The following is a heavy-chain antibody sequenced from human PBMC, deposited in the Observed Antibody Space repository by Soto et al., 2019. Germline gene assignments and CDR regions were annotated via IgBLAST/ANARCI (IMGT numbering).Heavy chain of an antibody. J-gene: IGHJ4*02. D-gene: IGHD3-22*01. Sequence: QVQLQESGPGLVKPSQTLSLTCTVSGGSISSGGYYWSWIRQHPGKGLEWIGYIYYSGSTYYNPSLNSRVTISVDTSKNQVSLKLSSVTAADTAVYYSARAPTCRYYYDSSGYSAHYYFDYWGQGTLVTVSS. CDR2: IYYSGST. CDR3: ARAPTCRYYYDSSGYSAHYYFDY. V-gene: IGHV4-31*03. CDR1: GGSISSGGYY.